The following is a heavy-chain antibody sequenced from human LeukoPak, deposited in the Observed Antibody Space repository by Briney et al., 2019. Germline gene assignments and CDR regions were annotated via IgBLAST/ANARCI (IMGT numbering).Heavy chain of an antibody. D-gene: IGHD2-2*01. V-gene: IGHV1-2*02. CDR2: INPNSGGT. Sequence: ASVKVSCKASGYTFTGYYMHWVRQAPGQGLEWMGWINPNSGGTNYAQKFQGRVTMTGDTSISTAYMELSRLRSDDTAVYYCAREDIVVVPAAMMAWFDPWGQGTLVTVSS. CDR3: AREDIVVVPAAMMAWFDP. CDR1: GYTFTGYY. J-gene: IGHJ5*02.